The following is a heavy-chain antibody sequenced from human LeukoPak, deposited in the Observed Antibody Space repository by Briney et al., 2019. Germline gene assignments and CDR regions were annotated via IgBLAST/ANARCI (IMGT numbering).Heavy chain of an antibody. D-gene: IGHD1-20*01. Sequence: SVKVSCKASGGTFSSYAISWVRQAPGQGLEWMGRIIPILGIANYAQKFQGRVTMTRDTSISTAYMELSRLRSDDTAVYYCARDKNNWNSWGQGTLVTVSS. CDR3: ARDKNNWNS. CDR1: GGTFSSYA. CDR2: IIPILGIA. V-gene: IGHV1-69*04. J-gene: IGHJ4*02.